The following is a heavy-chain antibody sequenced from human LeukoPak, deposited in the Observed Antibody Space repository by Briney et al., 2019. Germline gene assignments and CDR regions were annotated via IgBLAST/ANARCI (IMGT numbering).Heavy chain of an antibody. CDR2: ISWNSGSI. V-gene: IGHV3-9*01. J-gene: IGHJ6*04. D-gene: IGHD3-3*01. Sequence: GGSLRLSCAASGFTFDDYAMHWVRQAPGKGLEWVSGISWNSGSIGYADSVKGRFTISRDNAKNSLYLQMNSLRAEDTALYYCAKDIRIRFLGVNYYYGMDVWGEGTTVTVSS. CDR1: GFTFDDYA. CDR3: AKDIRIRFLGVNYYYGMDV.